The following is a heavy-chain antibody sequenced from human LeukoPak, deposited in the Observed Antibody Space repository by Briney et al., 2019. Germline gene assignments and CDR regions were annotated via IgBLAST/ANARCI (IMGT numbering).Heavy chain of an antibody. CDR1: GYSISSDYY. V-gene: IGHV4-38-2*02. CDR2: IYHRGNT. Sequence: SETLSLTCSVSGYSISSDYYWGWIRQPPGKGLEWIGNIYHRGNTYYSPSLKSRITISVDTSKNQFSLKLSSVTAADTAVYYCAGVSAGEGTYYPNWFDPWGQGTLVTVSS. CDR3: AGVSAGEGTYYPNWFDP. J-gene: IGHJ5*02. D-gene: IGHD3-10*01.